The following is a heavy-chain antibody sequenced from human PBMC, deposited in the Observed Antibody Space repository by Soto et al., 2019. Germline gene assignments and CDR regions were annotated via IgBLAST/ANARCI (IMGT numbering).Heavy chain of an antibody. CDR2: IYYSGST. D-gene: IGHD2-21*02. V-gene: IGHV4-31*03. CDR3: AMTHYCDNDCFSFDY. J-gene: IGHJ4*02. Sequence: SETLSLTCSVSGGSISSGDYYWSWIRQHPGKGLEWIGYIYYSGSTYYNPSLKSRVTISVDTSKNQFSLKLSSVTAADTAVYYCAMTHYCDNDCFSFDYWGQGTLVTVSS. CDR1: GGSISSGDYY.